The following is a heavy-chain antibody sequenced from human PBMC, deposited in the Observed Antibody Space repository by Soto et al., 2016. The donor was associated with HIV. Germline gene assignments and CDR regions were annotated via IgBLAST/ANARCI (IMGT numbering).Heavy chain of an antibody. Sequence: QVQLMQSGAEAKKPGASVKVSCKASEYPFTSYDINWVRQASGQGLEWMGWINPNSGNTAYAHKFQGRFTISRNTSISTAYMEVSSLRSEDTAVYYCAREVRGWYYFDFWGQGALVTVSP. V-gene: IGHV1-8*01. J-gene: IGHJ4*02. CDR3: AREVRGWYYFDF. D-gene: IGHD6-19*01. CDR2: INPNSGNT. CDR1: EYPFTSYD.